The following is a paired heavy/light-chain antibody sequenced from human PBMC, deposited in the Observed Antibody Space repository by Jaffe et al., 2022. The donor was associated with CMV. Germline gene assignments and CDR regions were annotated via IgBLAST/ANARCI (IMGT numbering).Light chain of an antibody. Sequence: DIQMTQSPSSLSASVGDRVTVTCRASQSISSYLNWYQQKPGKAPKLLIYAASTLQSGVPSRFSGSGSGTDFSLTISSLQPEDFATYYCQQSYSAPFTFGPGTKVDIK. CDR1: QSISSY. CDR2: AAS. V-gene: IGKV1-39*01. J-gene: IGKJ3*01. CDR3: QQSYSAPFT.
Heavy chain of an antibody. D-gene: IGHD6-19*01. CDR2: ISSKTNSYAT. V-gene: IGHV3-73*01. Sequence: EVQLVESGGDLVQPGGSLKLSCAASGFTFSGSTMQWVRQASGKGLEWVGRISSKTNSYATAYAPSVKGRFTISRDDSMNTAYLQMNSLKTEDTAVYYCTRRASSGSPYFYHYMDVWGKGTTVTVSS. CDR1: GFTFSGST. J-gene: IGHJ6*03. CDR3: TRRASSGSPYFYHYMDV.